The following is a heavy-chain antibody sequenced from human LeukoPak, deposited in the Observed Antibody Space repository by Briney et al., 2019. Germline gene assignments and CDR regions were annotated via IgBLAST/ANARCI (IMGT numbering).Heavy chain of an antibody. Sequence: ASVKVSCKASGYTFTSYDINWVRQATGQGLEWMGWMNPNSGNTGYAQKFQGRVTMTRNTSISTAYMELSSLRSGDTAVYYCARSPSPFYDFWSGYYAYYYGMDVWGQGTTVTVSS. CDR3: ARSPSPFYDFWSGYYAYYYGMDV. CDR2: MNPNSGNT. D-gene: IGHD3-3*01. J-gene: IGHJ6*02. CDR1: GYTFTSYD. V-gene: IGHV1-8*01.